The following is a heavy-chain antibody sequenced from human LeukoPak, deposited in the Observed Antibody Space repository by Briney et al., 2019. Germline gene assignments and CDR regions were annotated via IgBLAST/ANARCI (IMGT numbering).Heavy chain of an antibody. Sequence: SETLSLTCAVYGGSFSGYYWSWIRQPPGKGLEWIGEINHSGSTNYNPSLKSRVTISVDTSKNQFSLKLSSVTAADTAVYYCARPPAHSVMWTGSHNAWWFDPWGQGTLVTVYS. CDR2: INHSGST. CDR1: GGSFSGYY. CDR3: ARPPAHSVMWTGSHNAWWFDP. D-gene: IGHD3-10*01. V-gene: IGHV4-34*01. J-gene: IGHJ5*02.